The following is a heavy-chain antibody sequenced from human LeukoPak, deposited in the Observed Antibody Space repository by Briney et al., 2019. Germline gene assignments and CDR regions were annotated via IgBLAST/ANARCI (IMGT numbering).Heavy chain of an antibody. CDR1: GGSISSGGYY. D-gene: IGHD3-9*01. J-gene: IGHJ3*02. CDR3: ASADYDMAFDI. CDR2: IYYSGST. Sequence: SQTLSLTCTVSGGSISSGGYYWSWIRRHPGKGLEWIGYIYYSGSTDYNPSLKSRFTMSVDTSKNQFSLKLSSVTAADTAVYYCASADYDMAFDIWGQGTMVTVSS. V-gene: IGHV4-31*03.